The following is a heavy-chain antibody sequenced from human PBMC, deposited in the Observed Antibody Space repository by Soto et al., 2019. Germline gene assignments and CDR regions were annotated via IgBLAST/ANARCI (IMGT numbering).Heavy chain of an antibody. CDR3: ARDWVAECLYYYYGMDV. J-gene: IGHJ6*02. CDR2: IIPIFGTA. CDR1: GGTFSSYA. D-gene: IGHD3-3*01. Sequence: QVQLVQSGAEVKKPGSSVKVSCKASGGTFSSYAISWERQAPGQGLEWMGGIIPIFGTANYAQKFQGRVTITADESTSTAYMELSSLRSEDTAVYYGARDWVAECLYYYYGMDVWGQGTTVTVSS. V-gene: IGHV1-69*01.